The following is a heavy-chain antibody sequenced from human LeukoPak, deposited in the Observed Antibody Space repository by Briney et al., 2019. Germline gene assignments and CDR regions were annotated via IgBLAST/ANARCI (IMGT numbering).Heavy chain of an antibody. V-gene: IGHV3-21*01. J-gene: IGHJ4*02. Sequence: GGSLRLSCAASGFTFSSYSMNWVRQAPGKGLEWVSSISSSSSYICYADSVKGRFTISRDNAKNSLYLQMNSLRAEDTAVYYCARTNEQWLSLDYWGQGTLVTVSS. D-gene: IGHD6-19*01. CDR1: GFTFSSYS. CDR2: ISSSSSYI. CDR3: ARTNEQWLSLDY.